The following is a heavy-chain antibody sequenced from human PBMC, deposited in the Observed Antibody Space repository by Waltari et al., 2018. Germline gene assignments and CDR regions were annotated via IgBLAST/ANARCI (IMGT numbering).Heavy chain of an antibody. Sequence: EVQLVESGGGLLQPGGSLRLSCSASGFTFSSYAMSLVRQAPGKGLEWVSAISGSGGSTYYEDSVKGRFTISRDNSKNTLYLQMNSLRAEDTAVYYCAKDQYCGGDCYPAAEYFQHWGQGTLVTVSS. D-gene: IGHD2-21*01. CDR2: ISGSGGST. V-gene: IGHV3-23*04. CDR3: AKDQYCGGDCYPAAEYFQH. J-gene: IGHJ1*01. CDR1: GFTFSSYA.